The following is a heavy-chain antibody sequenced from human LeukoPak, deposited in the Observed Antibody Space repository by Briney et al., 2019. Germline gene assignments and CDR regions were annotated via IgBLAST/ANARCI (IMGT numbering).Heavy chain of an antibody. J-gene: IGHJ6*02. V-gene: IGHV1-69*13. D-gene: IGHD1/OR15-1a*01. CDR3: ARAGSRTTPIGV. CDR1: GGTFISYA. Sequence: SVKVSCKASGGTFISYAISWVRQAPGQGLEWMGGIIPIFGTANYAQKFQGRVTITPDESTSTAYMELSSLRSEDTAVYYCARAGSRTTPIGVWGQGTTVTVSS. CDR2: IIPIFGTA.